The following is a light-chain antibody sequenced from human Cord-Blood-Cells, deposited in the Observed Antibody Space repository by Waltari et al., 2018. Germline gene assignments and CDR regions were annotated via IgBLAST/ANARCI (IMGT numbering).Light chain of an antibody. V-gene: IGKV3-15*01. CDR2: GAS. Sequence: EIVMTQSPATLSVSPGESATLSCRASQSVSSNLAWYQQKPGQPPRLLIYGASTRATGIPARFSGSGSGTEFTLTISSLQSEDFAVYYCQQYNNWPYTFGQGTKLEIK. CDR1: QSVSSN. CDR3: QQYNNWPYT. J-gene: IGKJ2*01.